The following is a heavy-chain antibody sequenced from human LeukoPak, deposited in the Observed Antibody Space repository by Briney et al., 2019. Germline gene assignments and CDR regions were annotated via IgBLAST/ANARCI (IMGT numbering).Heavy chain of an antibody. Sequence: LSETLSLTCAVYGGAFSGYYWSWVRQPPGKGLELIGEINHSGSTNYNPSLKSQVTISVDTSKNQISLKLSSVTAADTAVYYCARQSSSWYYFDYGGQGTLVTVSA. V-gene: IGHV4-34*01. CDR3: ARQSSSWYYFDY. CDR2: INHSGST. J-gene: IGHJ4*02. D-gene: IGHD6-13*01. CDR1: GGAFSGYY.